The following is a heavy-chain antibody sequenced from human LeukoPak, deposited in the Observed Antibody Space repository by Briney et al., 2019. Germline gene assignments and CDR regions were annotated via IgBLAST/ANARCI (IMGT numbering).Heavy chain of an antibody. D-gene: IGHD6-6*01. J-gene: IGHJ4*02. CDR1: GGSISSGSYY. CDR2: IYTSGST. CDR3: ARASIAARHYFDY. Sequence: SETLSLTCTVSGGSISSGSYYWSWIRQPAGKGLEWIGRIYTSGSTNYNPSLKSRVTISVDTSKNQSSLKLSSVTAADTAVYYCARASIAARHYFDYWGQGTLVTVSS. V-gene: IGHV4-61*02.